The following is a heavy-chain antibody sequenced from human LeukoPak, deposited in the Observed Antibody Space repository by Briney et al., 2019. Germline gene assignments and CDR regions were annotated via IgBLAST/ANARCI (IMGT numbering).Heavy chain of an antibody. J-gene: IGHJ3*01. CDR3: AKDQYYYDSSGYYPL. CDR2: ISGSGGST. Sequence: GGSLRLPCAASGFTFSSYAMSWVRQAPGKGLEWVSAISGSGGSTYYADSVKGRFTISRDNSKNTLYLQMNSLRAEDTAVYYCAKDQYYYDSSGYYPLWGQGTMVTVSS. CDR1: GFTFSSYA. D-gene: IGHD3-22*01. V-gene: IGHV3-23*01.